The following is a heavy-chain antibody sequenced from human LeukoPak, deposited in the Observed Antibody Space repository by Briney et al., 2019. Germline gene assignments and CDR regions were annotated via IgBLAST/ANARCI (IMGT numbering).Heavy chain of an antibody. V-gene: IGHV4-38-2*02. Sequence: SETLSLTCTVSGYSISSGYYWGWIRQPPGKGLEWIGSIYHSGSTYYNPSLKSRVTISVDTSKNHFSLKLSSVTAADTAVYYCASSRLRFLEWLLYGGYYMDVWGKGTTVTVSS. CDR1: GYSISSGYY. CDR2: IYHSGST. CDR3: ASSRLRFLEWLLYGGYYMDV. D-gene: IGHD3-3*01. J-gene: IGHJ6*03.